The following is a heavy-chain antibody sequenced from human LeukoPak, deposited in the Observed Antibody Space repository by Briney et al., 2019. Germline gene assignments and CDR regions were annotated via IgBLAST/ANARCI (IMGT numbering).Heavy chain of an antibody. D-gene: IGHD3-22*01. Sequence: GGSLRLSCAASGFTFSSYGMHWVRQAPGKGLEWVAVISYDGSNKYYADSVKGRFTISRDNSKNTLYLQMNSLRAEDTAVYYCARSPYYDASGYNREYYFDCWGQGTLVTVSS. CDR1: GFTFSSYG. V-gene: IGHV3-30*03. J-gene: IGHJ4*02. CDR2: ISYDGSNK. CDR3: ARSPYYDASGYNREYYFDC.